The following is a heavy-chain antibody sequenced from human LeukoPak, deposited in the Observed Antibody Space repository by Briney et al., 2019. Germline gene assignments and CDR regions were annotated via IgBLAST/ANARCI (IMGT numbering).Heavy chain of an antibody. J-gene: IGHJ6*03. CDR2: IYMSGST. CDR3: ARVVWGGDFHYSLDV. D-gene: IGHD7-27*01. V-gene: IGHV4-61*02. Sequence: SETLSLTCAVSGGSIRSGTDYWSWIRQPAGKGLEWIGRIYMSGSTDYNPSFKSRVTMSVDTSKNQVSLKLRSVTAADTAVYYCARVVWGGDFHYSLDVWGKGTTVIVSS. CDR1: GGSIRSGTDY.